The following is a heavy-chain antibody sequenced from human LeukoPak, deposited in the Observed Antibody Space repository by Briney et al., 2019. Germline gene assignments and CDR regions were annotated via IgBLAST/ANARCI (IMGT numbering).Heavy chain of an antibody. Sequence: GASAKVSCKASGYTFTSYYMHWVRQAPGQGLERMGIINPSGGSTSYAQKFQGRVTMTRDTSTSTVYMELSSLRSEDTAVYYCAKHLGAVTTPDYYGMDVWGQGTTVTVSS. D-gene: IGHD3-16*01. V-gene: IGHV1-46*01. J-gene: IGHJ6*02. CDR2: INPSGGST. CDR3: AKHLGAVTTPDYYGMDV. CDR1: GYTFTSYY.